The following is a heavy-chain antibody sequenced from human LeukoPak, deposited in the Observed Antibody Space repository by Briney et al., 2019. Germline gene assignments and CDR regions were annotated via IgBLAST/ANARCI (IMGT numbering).Heavy chain of an antibody. V-gene: IGHV4-59*11. CDR1: GGSITSHY. J-gene: IGHJ4*02. Sequence: PSETLSLTCTVSGGSITSHYWSWIRQPPGEGLEWIGYIYYSGNTNYNPSLKSRVTISVDRSKIQFSLKLRSVTAADTAVYFCARENSGGGNIYYRGHYFDYWGQGTLVTVSS. CDR2: IYYSGNT. D-gene: IGHD3-22*01. CDR3: ARENSGGGNIYYRGHYFDY.